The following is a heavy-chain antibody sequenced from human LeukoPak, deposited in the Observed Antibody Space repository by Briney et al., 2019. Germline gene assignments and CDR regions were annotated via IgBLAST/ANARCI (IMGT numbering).Heavy chain of an antibody. CDR3: VRHRQWLLFPDY. D-gene: IGHD6-19*01. Sequence: TLSLTRTVSGDSISINYNWGWIRQPPGKGLEWIGSIFYSGATYYSPSLKSRVTISVDTSKNQFSLKLSSMTAADTAVYYCVRHRQWLLFPDYWGQGTLVTVSS. J-gene: IGHJ4*02. V-gene: IGHV4-39*01. CDR1: GDSISINYN. CDR2: IFYSGAT.